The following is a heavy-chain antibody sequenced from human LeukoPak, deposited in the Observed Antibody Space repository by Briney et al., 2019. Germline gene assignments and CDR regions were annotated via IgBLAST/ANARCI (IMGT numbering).Heavy chain of an antibody. CDR3: ARDPGSGIQLWFFWY. CDR2: ISSSSSYI. D-gene: IGHD5-18*01. V-gene: IGHV3-21*01. J-gene: IGHJ4*02. CDR1: GFTFRSYS. Sequence: GGSLRLSFAASGFTFRSYSMNWVRQAPGKGLKWVSSISSSSSYIYYADSVKGRFTISRDNAKNSLYLQMNSLRAEDTAVYYCARDPGSGIQLWFFWYWGQGTLVTVSS.